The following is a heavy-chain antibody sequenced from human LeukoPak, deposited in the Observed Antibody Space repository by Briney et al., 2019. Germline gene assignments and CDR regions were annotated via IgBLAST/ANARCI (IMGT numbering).Heavy chain of an antibody. V-gene: IGHV4-39*07. CDR3: ARDQGYYPFDY. CDR2: IYYSGST. J-gene: IGHJ4*02. D-gene: IGHD3-22*01. Sequence: SETLSLTCTVSGGSIRSSSYYWGWIRQPPGKGLEWIGSIYYSGSTYYNPSLKSRVTISVDTSKNQFSLKLSSVTAADTAVYYCARDQGYYPFDYWGQGTLVTVSS. CDR1: GGSIRSSSYY.